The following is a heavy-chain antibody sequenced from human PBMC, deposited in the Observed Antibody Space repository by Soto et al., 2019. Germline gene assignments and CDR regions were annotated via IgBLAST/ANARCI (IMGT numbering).Heavy chain of an antibody. V-gene: IGHV1-69*12. D-gene: IGHD6-6*01. Sequence: QVQLVPSGAEVKKPGSSVKVSCKASGGTFSSYAISWVRQAPGQGLEWMGGIIPIFGTANYVQKFQGRVTSTADEYTSTAYMELSSLRSEDTAVYYCASGVAAPYYYGMDVWGQGTTVTVSS. CDR3: ASGVAAPYYYGMDV. CDR2: IIPIFGTA. CDR1: GGTFSSYA. J-gene: IGHJ6*02.